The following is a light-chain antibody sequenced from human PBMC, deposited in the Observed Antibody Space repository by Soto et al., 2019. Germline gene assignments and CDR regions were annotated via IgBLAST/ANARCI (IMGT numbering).Light chain of an antibody. V-gene: IGKV3-20*01. CDR3: QQYGRSSTWT. J-gene: IGKJ1*01. Sequence: EIVLTQSPGTLSLSPGERATLSCRASQSVSSAYLAWYQHKPGQPPTLLIYAASSRVPGIPTRFSGRGSGPDFTLTLSRLEPEDFAVYYCQQYGRSSTWTFGQGTKLEIK. CDR1: QSVSSAY. CDR2: AAS.